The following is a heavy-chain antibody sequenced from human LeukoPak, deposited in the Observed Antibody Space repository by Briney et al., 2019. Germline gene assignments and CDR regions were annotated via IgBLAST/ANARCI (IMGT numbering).Heavy chain of an antibody. CDR3: VKEIRRNYFYGMDV. CDR1: GFSFSNSD. J-gene: IGHJ6*02. Sequence: PGGSLRLSCAASGFSFSNSDMHWVRQGPGKGLEWVAFIRYDGSNKYYEGSVKGRLTISRDNAKNTLFLRMYSLRPEDTAVYYCVKEIRRNYFYGMDVWGQGTSVTVSS. V-gene: IGHV3-30*02. CDR2: IRYDGSNK.